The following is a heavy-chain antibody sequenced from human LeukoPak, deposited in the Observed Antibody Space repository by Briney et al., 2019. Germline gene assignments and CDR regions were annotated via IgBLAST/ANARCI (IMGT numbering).Heavy chain of an antibody. V-gene: IGHV1-69*05. CDR1: GGTFSSYA. CDR2: IIPIFGTA. Sequence: GASVKVSCKASGGTFSSYAISWVRQAPGQGLEWMGGIIPIFGTANYAQKFQGRVTITTDESTSTAYMELSSLRSEDTAVYYCARDIRPYYYDSGGYPTPAKYFDYWGQGTLVTVSS. J-gene: IGHJ4*02. D-gene: IGHD3-22*01. CDR3: ARDIRPYYYDSGGYPTPAKYFDY.